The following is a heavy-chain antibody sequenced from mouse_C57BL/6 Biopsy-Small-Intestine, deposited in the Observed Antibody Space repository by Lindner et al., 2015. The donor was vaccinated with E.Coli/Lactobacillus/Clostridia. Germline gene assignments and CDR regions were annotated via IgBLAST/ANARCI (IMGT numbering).Heavy chain of an antibody. Sequence: VQLQESGPELVKPGASVKISCKASGYSFTGYYMNWVKQSPEKSLEWIGEINPSTGGTTYNQKFKAKATLTVDKSSSTAYMQLSSLTSEDSAVYFCARGGDYYGSREYFDYWGQGTTLTVSS. CDR1: GYSFTGYY. V-gene: IGHV1-42*01. J-gene: IGHJ2*01. CDR2: INPSTGGT. D-gene: IGHD1-1*01. CDR3: ARGGDYYGSREYFDY.